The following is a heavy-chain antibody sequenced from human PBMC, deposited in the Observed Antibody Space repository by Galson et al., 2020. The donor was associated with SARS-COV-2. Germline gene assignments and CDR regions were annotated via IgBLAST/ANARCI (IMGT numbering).Heavy chain of an antibody. CDR2: IYTSGNT. CDR1: GASIRSGRYH. V-gene: IGHV4-61*02. D-gene: IGHD3-3*01. CDR3: ARGEFFEFNYYGMDV. Sequence: SEPLSLTCTVSGASIRSGRYHWSWIRQPAGKGLESIGRIYTSGNTNYNPSLKSRVTISLDTSKNQFSLRLRSVTAADTAVYYCARGEFFEFNYYGMDVLGQGTTVTVSS. J-gene: IGHJ6*02.